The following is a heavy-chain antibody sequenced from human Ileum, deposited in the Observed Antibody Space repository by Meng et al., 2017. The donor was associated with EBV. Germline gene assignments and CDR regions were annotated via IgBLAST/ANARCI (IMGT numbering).Heavy chain of an antibody. CDR3: ASLYGDSSVWYLDL. V-gene: IGHV4-31*03. Sequence: QVQLQESGPVLVKPSXXLSLTCTVSGGSISSGNHYWSWIRQHPGKGLEYIGYIYYSGSTYYNPSLKSRVIISVDTSKNQFSLRLNSVTAADTAVYYCASLYGDSSVWYLDLWGRGTLVTVSS. CDR2: IYYSGST. J-gene: IGHJ2*01. D-gene: IGHD4-17*01. CDR1: GGSISSGNHY.